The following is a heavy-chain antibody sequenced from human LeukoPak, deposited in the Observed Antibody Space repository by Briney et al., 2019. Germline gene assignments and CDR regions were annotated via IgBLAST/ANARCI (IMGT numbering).Heavy chain of an antibody. CDR2: ISFDGSNK. V-gene: IGHV3-30*18. CDR3: VKGHLVWELGDYFDY. D-gene: IGHD1-26*01. J-gene: IGHJ4*02. CDR1: GFTFSTYG. Sequence: GGSLRLSCAASGFTFSTYGMYWVRQAPGKGLEWVAVISFDGSNKYYADSVKGRFTISRDNSKNTLYLQMNSLRAEDTAVYYCVKGHLVWELGDYFDYWGQGTLVTVSS.